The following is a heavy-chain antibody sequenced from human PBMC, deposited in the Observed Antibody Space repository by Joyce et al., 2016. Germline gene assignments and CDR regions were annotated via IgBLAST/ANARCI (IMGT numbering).Heavy chain of an antibody. Sequence: EVQLVESGGGFVQPGRSLRLSCAASGFTFDDYAMHWVRQAPGKGLEWVSSISWNSATIDYADSVKGRFTIARDNAKNALYLQMNSLRAEDTALYYCAKDIGYGGLDWGQGTLVTVSS. V-gene: IGHV3-9*01. CDR1: GFTFDDYA. CDR2: ISWNSATI. CDR3: AKDIGYGGLD. D-gene: IGHD4-23*01. J-gene: IGHJ4*02.